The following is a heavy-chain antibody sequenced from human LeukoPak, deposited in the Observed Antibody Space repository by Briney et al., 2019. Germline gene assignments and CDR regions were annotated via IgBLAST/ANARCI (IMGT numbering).Heavy chain of an antibody. V-gene: IGHV4-59*12. J-gene: IGHJ4*02. CDR1: GGSISSYY. CDR3: ARGPMVRGVLRDFDY. Sequence: PSETLSLTCTVSGGSISSYYWSWIRQPPGKGLEWIGYIYHSGSTYYNPSLKSRVTISVDRSKNQFSLKLSSVTAADTAVYYCARGPMVRGVLRDFDYWGQGTLVTVSS. D-gene: IGHD3-10*01. CDR2: IYHSGST.